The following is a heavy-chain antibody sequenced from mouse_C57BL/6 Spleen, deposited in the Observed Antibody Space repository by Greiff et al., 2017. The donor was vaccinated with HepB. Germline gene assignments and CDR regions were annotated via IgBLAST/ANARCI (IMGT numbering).Heavy chain of an antibody. Sequence: VQLQQSGAELVKPGASVKMSCKASGYTFTSYWITWVKQRPGQGLEWIGDIYPGSGSTNYNEKFKSKATLTVDTSSSTAYMQLSSLTSEDSAVYYCARSSHYYGSSHWYFDVWGTGTTVTVSS. D-gene: IGHD1-1*01. J-gene: IGHJ1*03. V-gene: IGHV1-55*01. CDR3: ARSSHYYGSSHWYFDV. CDR1: GYTFTSYW. CDR2: IYPGSGST.